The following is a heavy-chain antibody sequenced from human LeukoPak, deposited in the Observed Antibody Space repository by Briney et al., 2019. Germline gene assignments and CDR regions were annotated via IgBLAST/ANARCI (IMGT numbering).Heavy chain of an antibody. Sequence: SETLSLTCAVYGGSFTGYYWTWVRQPPGKGLEWIGEINQSGSTNYNPSLKSRLTISLDASKNQFSLKLSSVTATDTAVYYCASLTTVTQGYFDSWGQGTLVTVSS. V-gene: IGHV4-34*01. CDR1: GGSFTGYY. J-gene: IGHJ4*02. D-gene: IGHD4-17*01. CDR2: INQSGST. CDR3: ASLTTVTQGYFDS.